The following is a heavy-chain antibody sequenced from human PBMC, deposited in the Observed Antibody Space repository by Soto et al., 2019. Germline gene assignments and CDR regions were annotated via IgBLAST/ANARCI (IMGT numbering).Heavy chain of an antibody. CDR1: GFTFSSYS. Sequence: XGSLRLSCAAAGFTFSSYSMNWVRQAPGKGLEWVSSISSSSSYIYYTDSVKGRFTISRDNAKNSLYLQMNSLRAEDTAVYYCARSILGYCSSTSCFDYYYYGMDVWGQGTTVTVSS. CDR3: ARSILGYCSSTSCFDYYYYGMDV. CDR2: ISSSSSYI. V-gene: IGHV3-21*01. D-gene: IGHD2-2*01. J-gene: IGHJ6*02.